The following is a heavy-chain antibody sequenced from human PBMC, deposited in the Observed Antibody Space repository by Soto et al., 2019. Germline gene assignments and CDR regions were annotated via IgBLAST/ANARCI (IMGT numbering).Heavy chain of an antibody. CDR1: GGSITGYH. CDR2: IYSSGST. D-gene: IGHD1-26*01. J-gene: IGHJ4*02. V-gene: IGHV4-4*07. Sequence: SETLSLTCTVSGGSITGYHWSWIRQPAGEGLEWIGRIYSSGSTKYNPSLKSRVTMSVDTSKNQFSLNLISVTAADTAVYYCARSGGSFNLDFWGLGTLVTVSS. CDR3: ARSGGSFNLDF.